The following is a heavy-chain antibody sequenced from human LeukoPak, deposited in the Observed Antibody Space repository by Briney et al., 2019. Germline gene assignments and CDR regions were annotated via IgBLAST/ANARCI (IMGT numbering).Heavy chain of an antibody. CDR1: GFTFSGYW. D-gene: IGHD3-3*01. V-gene: IGHV3-7*01. CDR3: ARDYGHYDFWSGYSIY. J-gene: IGHJ4*02. CDR2: IKIGESEK. Sequence: GGSLRLSSAASGFTFSGYWMRWVGQAPGKGREGVANIKIGESEKYYVDAVKGRFTISRDNAKNSLYLQMNSLRAEDTAVYYCARDYGHYDFWSGYSIYWGQGTLVTVSS.